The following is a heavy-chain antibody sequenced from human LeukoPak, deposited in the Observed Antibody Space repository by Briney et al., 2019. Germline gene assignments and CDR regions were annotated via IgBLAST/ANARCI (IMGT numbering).Heavy chain of an antibody. Sequence: GRSLRLSCAASGFTFSSYAMHWVRQAPGKGLEWVAVISYDGSNKYYADSVKGRFTISRDNSKNTLYLQMNSLRAEDTAVYYCAKAEHSSGYSLDYWGQGTLVTVSS. D-gene: IGHD3-22*01. CDR1: GFTFSSYA. J-gene: IGHJ4*02. CDR2: ISYDGSNK. V-gene: IGHV3-30-3*01. CDR3: AKAEHSSGYSLDY.